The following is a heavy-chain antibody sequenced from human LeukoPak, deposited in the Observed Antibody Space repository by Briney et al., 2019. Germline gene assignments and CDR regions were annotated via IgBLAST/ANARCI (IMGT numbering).Heavy chain of an antibody. V-gene: IGHV3-48*02. CDR1: GFTFRSYG. J-gene: IGHJ4*02. CDR3: ARAMRSGYDY. Sequence: GGSLRLSCGASGFTFRSYGMNWVRQAPGERLEWVSYISSSSDSIYYAASVKGRFTIFRDNAENSLFLQMNSLRDEDTAVYFCARAMRSGYDYWGQGTLVTVSS. CDR2: ISSSSDSI. D-gene: IGHD5-12*01.